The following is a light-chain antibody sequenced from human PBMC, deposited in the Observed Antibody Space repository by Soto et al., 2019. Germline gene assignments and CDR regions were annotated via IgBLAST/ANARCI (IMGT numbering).Light chain of an antibody. V-gene: IGLV1-40*01. Sequence: QSVLTQPPSVSEAPGQRVTISCTGSSSNIGAGYEAHWYQQVPGTAPKLLIYENNNRPSGVPDRFSGSKSGISASLAITGLQAEDEAEYYCLSYDSSLSGYVFGTGTKLTVL. CDR2: ENN. CDR3: LSYDSSLSGYV. J-gene: IGLJ1*01. CDR1: SSNIGAGYE.